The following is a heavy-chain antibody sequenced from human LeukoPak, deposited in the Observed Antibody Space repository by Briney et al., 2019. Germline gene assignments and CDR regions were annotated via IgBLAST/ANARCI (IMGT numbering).Heavy chain of an antibody. CDR2: IRYDGSNK. D-gene: IGHD3-22*01. CDR3: ATTYYYDSSGYDY. CDR1: GFTFSSYG. V-gene: IGHV3-30*02. Sequence: GGSLRLSCAASGFTFSSYGMHWVRQAPGKGLEWVAFIRYDGSNKYYADSVMGRFTISRDNSKNTLYLQMNSLRAEDTAVYHCATTYYYDSSGYDYWGQGTLVTVSS. J-gene: IGHJ4*02.